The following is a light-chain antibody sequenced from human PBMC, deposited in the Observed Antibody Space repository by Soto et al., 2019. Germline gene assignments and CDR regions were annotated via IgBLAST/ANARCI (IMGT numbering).Light chain of an antibody. CDR2: GAS. J-gene: IGKJ4*01. Sequence: QMTQSPSSLSASLGDRVTITCRASQGINDYLAWYQQKPGETPKVLIYGASTLHSGVPSRFSGSVSGTDFTLTISSLQPEHVATYYCQKYSSVPLSFGGGTKVDIK. CDR1: QGINDY. V-gene: IGKV1-27*01. CDR3: QKYSSVPLS.